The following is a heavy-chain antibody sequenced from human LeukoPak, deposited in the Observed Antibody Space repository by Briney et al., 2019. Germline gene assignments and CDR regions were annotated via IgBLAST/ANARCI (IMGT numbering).Heavy chain of an antibody. J-gene: IGHJ5*02. Sequence: GGSLRLSCSASGFSFSDSYMSWFRLSPEKGLEWIAYITSSGTTTDYGDSVKGRFTTSRVNAKNSLYLQMNSLRPEDTAVYYCARDPDYGDPSWGQGTLVTVSS. CDR1: GFSFSDSY. CDR3: ARDPDYGDPS. CDR2: ITSSGTTT. D-gene: IGHD4/OR15-4a*01. V-gene: IGHV3-11*01.